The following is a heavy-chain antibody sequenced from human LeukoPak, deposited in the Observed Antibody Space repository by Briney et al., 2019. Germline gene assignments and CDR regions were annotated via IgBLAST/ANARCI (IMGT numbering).Heavy chain of an antibody. CDR3: ARRRSGMISIDY. CDR2: ISQNGDS. D-gene: IGHD3-16*01. V-gene: IGHV4-34*01. J-gene: IGHJ4*02. Sequence: SETLSLTCGVSGGSLSFYYWSWIRQSPGKGLEWIAEISQNGDSNYNMSLKSRVTISLDKSKNQFSLNLTSVTAADTAVYYCARRRSGMISIDYWGQGSLVTVSS. CDR1: GGSLSFYY.